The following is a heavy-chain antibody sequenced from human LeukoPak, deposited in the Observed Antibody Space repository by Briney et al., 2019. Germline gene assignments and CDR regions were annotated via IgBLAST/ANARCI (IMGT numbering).Heavy chain of an antibody. CDR2: IWGNGDST. V-gene: IGHV3-23*01. Sequence: GGSLRLSCAASGFTFSSYAMNWVRQAPGKGLEWVSGIWGNGDSTYYTDPVKGRFTISRDNSKNTLYLQMNSLRVEDTAAYYCAKMKYASDGFLDYWGQGTLVTVSS. CDR3: AKMKYASDGFLDY. CDR1: GFTFSSYA. J-gene: IGHJ4*02. D-gene: IGHD5-24*01.